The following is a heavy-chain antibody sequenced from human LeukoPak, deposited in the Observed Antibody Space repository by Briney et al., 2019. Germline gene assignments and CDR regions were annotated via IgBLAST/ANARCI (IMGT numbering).Heavy chain of an antibody. V-gene: IGHV4-39*07. CDR1: GGSISSSGYY. Sequence: VKPSETLSLTCTVSGGSISSSGYYWGWIRQPPGKGLEWIGSIYYVGSTYYNPSLKSRVTISLDTSKNQFSLKLSSVTAADTAVYYCARDNLRGPEYNWFDPWGQGTLVTVSS. CDR2: IYYVGST. CDR3: ARDNLRGPEYNWFDP. D-gene: IGHD3-10*01. J-gene: IGHJ5*02.